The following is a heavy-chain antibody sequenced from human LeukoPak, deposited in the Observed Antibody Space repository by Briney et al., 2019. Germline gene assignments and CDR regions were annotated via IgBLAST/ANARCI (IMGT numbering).Heavy chain of an antibody. CDR1: GYIFTSYG. Sequence: ASVKVSCKASGYIFTSYGISWVRQAPGQGLEWMGWISGDSVKTKYAQKFQGRVTLTTDTSTNTAYMELRSLRSDDTAVYYCARGPSYYGMDVWGQGTTVTVSS. CDR2: ISGDSVKT. J-gene: IGHJ6*02. V-gene: IGHV1-18*01. CDR3: ARGPSYYGMDV.